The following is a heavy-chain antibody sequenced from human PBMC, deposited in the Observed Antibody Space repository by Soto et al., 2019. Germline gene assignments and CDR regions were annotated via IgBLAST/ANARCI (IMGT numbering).Heavy chain of an antibody. D-gene: IGHD2-21*01. J-gene: IGHJ4*02. V-gene: IGHV3-13*01. CDR2: IGTAGDT. Sequence: GGSLRLSCAASGFTFSSYDMHWVRQATGKGLEWVSAIGTAGDTYYPGSVKGRFTISRENSKNTLYLQMNSLRVEDTAVYYCAKDLGYGGNSYTFDYWGQGALVTVSS. CDR1: GFTFSSYD. CDR3: AKDLGYGGNSYTFDY.